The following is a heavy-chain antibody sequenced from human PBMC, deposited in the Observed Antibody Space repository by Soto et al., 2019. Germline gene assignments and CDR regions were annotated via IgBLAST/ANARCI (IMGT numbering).Heavy chain of an antibody. CDR3: ARDGVAAAGIYYYYGMDV. CDR2: INPNSGGT. J-gene: IGHJ6*02. D-gene: IGHD6-13*01. V-gene: IGHV1-2*04. Sequence: GASVKVSCKASGYTFTGYYMHWVRQAPGQGLEWMGWINPNSGGTNYAQKFQGWVTMTRDTSISTAYMELGRLRSDDTAVYYCARDGVAAAGIYYYYGMDVWGQGTTVTVSS. CDR1: GYTFTGYY.